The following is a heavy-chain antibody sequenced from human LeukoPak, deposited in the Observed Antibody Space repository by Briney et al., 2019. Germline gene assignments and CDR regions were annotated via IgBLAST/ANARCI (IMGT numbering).Heavy chain of an antibody. CDR3: ARGRGGGHFDL. D-gene: IGHD2-15*01. Sequence: ASVKVSCKASGYTFTSYDINWVRQATGQGLEWMGWMNPNSGSIDYAQKFQGRVTMTRDTSIGTAYMELSSLRSEDTAMYYCARGRGGGHFDLWGRGTLLTVSS. CDR2: MNPNSGSI. J-gene: IGHJ2*01. CDR1: GYTFTSYD. V-gene: IGHV1-8*01.